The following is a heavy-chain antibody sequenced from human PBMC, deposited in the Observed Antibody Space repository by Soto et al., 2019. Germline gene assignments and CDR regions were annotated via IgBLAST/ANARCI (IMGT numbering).Heavy chain of an antibody. Sequence: SVKVSCKASGGTFSSYAIRWVRQDHGYGLQWMGGIIPLFGIANYAQKFQGRVTITADESSSTAYMELRSLRSDDTAVYYCARESRPGVRDGGTFHHWAPGPMVTVAS. V-gene: IGHV1-69*13. CDR3: ARESRPGVRDGGTFHH. J-gene: IGHJ1*01. CDR2: IIPLFGIA. CDR1: GGTFSSYA.